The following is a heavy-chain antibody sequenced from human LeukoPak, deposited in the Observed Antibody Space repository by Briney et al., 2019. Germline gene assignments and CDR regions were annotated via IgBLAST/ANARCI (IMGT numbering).Heavy chain of an antibody. V-gene: IGHV4-39*01. D-gene: IGHD3-22*01. CDR1: GGSISSSSYY. J-gene: IGHJ4*02. Sequence: PSETLSLTCTVSGGSISSSSYYWGWIRQPPGKGLEWIGSIYYSGSTYYNPSLKSRVTISVDTSKNQFSLKLSSVTAADTAVYYCARLGDSSGYYPSFFDYWGQGTLVTVSS. CDR2: IYYSGST. CDR3: ARLGDSSGYYPSFFDY.